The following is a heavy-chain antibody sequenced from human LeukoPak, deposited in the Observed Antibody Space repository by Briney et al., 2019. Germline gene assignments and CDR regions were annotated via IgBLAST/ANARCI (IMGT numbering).Heavy chain of an antibody. Sequence: SETLSLTCTVSGGSISSYYWSWIRQPPGKGLEWIGYIYYSGSTNYNPSLKSRVTISVDTSKNQFSLKLSSVTAADTAVYYCARVPPLHCSSTSCYYYYYMDVWGKGTTVTVSS. CDR3: ARVPPLHCSSTSCYYYYYMDV. D-gene: IGHD2-2*01. J-gene: IGHJ6*03. CDR2: IYYSGST. CDR1: GGSISSYY. V-gene: IGHV4-59*01.